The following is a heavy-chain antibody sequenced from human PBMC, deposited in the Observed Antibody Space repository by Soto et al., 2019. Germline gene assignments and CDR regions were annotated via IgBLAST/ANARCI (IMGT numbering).Heavy chain of an antibody. CDR2: INPNSGGT. CDR3: ARATYDSSGLFDY. CDR1: GYTFTGYY. J-gene: IGHJ4*02. Sequence: ASVKVSCKASGYTFTGYYMHWVRQAPGQGLEWMGWINPNSGGTNYAQKFQGWVTMTRDTSISTAYMELSRLRSDDTAVYYCARATYDSSGLFDYWGQRTPVTVSS. V-gene: IGHV1-2*04. D-gene: IGHD3-22*01.